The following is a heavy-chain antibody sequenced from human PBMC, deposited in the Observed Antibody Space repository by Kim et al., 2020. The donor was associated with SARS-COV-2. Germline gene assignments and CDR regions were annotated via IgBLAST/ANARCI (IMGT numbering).Heavy chain of an antibody. J-gene: IGHJ6*02. CDR3: ARVEVAAAGTRLTYAREYYYYGMDV. D-gene: IGHD6-13*01. CDR2: INPSGGST. CDR1: GYTFTSYY. V-gene: IGHV1-46*01. Sequence: ASVKVSCKASGYTFTSYYMHWVRQAPGQGLEWMGIINPSGGSTSYAQKFQGRVTMTRDTSTSTVYMELSSLRSEDTAVYYCARVEVAAAGTRLTYAREYYYYGMDVWGQGTTVTVSS.